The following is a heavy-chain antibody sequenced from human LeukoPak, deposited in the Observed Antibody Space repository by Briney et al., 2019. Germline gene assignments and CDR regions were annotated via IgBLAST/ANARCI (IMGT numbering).Heavy chain of an antibody. CDR3: ARGPYCSSTSCYTIGSFDY. CDR2: ISSSSSTI. D-gene: IGHD2-2*02. V-gene: IGHV3-48*01. Sequence: GGSLRLSCAASGFTFSSYRMNWVRQAPGKGLEWVSYISSSSSTIYYADSVKGRFTISRDNSKNTVYLQMNSLRAEDTAVYYCARGPYCSSTSCYTIGSFDYWGQGSLVTVSS. J-gene: IGHJ4*02. CDR1: GFTFSSYR.